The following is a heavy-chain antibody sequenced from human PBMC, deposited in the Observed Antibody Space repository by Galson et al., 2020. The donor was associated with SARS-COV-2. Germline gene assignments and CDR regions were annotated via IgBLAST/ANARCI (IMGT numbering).Heavy chain of an antibody. Sequence: GGSLRLSCAASGLSFNNFAMHWVRQVPGKGLEWVAVISYEGSKKYYADSVKGRFTVSRDYSKDTLYLQMNNLRTEDTAIYYCAKINVLFWVGEGRGPIDYWGQGTLVTVSP. CDR2: ISYEGSKK. J-gene: IGHJ4*02. CDR1: GLSFNNFA. CDR3: AKINVLFWVGEGRGPIDY. D-gene: IGHD3-9*01. V-gene: IGHV3-30-3*02.